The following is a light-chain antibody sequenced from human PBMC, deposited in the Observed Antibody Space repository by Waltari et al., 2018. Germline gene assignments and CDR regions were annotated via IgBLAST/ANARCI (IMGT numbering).Light chain of an antibody. J-gene: IGLJ2*01. CDR3: CSYAGSYTYVV. Sequence: QSALTQPRPVSGSPGQSVTIPCTGTSSDVGGYNYVSWYQQHPGKAPKLMIYDVSKRPSGVPDRFSGSKSGNTASLTISGLQAEDEADYYCCSYAGSYTYVVFGGGTKLTVL. V-gene: IGLV2-11*01. CDR1: SSDVGGYNY. CDR2: DVS.